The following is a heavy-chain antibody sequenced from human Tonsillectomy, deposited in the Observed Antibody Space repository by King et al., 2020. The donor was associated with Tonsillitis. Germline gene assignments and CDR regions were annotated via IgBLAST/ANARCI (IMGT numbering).Heavy chain of an antibody. CDR3: ARDRGEMATLDY. D-gene: IGHD5-24*01. J-gene: IGHJ4*02. CDR1: GFTFRSYG. CDR2: IWYDGRYK. Sequence: VQLVESGGGVVQPGRSLRLSCAASGFTFRSYGMQWVRQAPGKGLEGVSVIWYDGRYKYYPDSGKGRFTISRDNSKNTLDLQMNSLRAEDTAVYYCARDRGEMATLDYWGQGTLVTVSS. V-gene: IGHV3-33*01.